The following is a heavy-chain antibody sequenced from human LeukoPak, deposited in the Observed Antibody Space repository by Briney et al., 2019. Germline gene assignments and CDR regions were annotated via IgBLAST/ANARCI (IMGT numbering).Heavy chain of an antibody. CDR2: ISGSGDGT. J-gene: IGHJ4*02. D-gene: IGHD6-6*01. V-gene: IGHV3-23*01. Sequence: QPGGSLRLSCAASGSTFSSYAMSWVRQAPGKGLEWVSLISGSGDGTQSADSVTGRFTISRDNSKNTLYLQMDSLRADDTAIYYCAKARGSSSSLAYFDYWGQGTLVTVSS. CDR1: GSTFSSYA. CDR3: AKARGSSSSLAYFDY.